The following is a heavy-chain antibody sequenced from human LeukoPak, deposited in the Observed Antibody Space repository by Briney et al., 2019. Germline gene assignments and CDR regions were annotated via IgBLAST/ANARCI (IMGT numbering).Heavy chain of an antibody. D-gene: IGHD3-16*01. J-gene: IGHJ5*02. CDR3: ARHWGSPGQPATITWFDP. CDR1: GYRFTSYW. CDR2: IFPGDSDT. Sequence: GESLKISCKASGYRFTSYWIGWVRQMPGNGLEGMALIFPGDSDTRYNPSFRGQVTVSVDKSINPAYLQWTSLKASDTAMYYFARHWGSPGQPATITWFDPWGHGTLVTVSS. V-gene: IGHV5-51*01.